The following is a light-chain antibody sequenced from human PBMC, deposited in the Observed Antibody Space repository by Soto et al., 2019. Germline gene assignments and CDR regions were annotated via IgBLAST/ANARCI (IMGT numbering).Light chain of an antibody. V-gene: IGKV3D-15*01. J-gene: IGKJ1*01. CDR2: GAS. CDR1: QSVSSK. Sequence: ETVMTQSPATLSVSPGERATLSCRASQSVSSKLAWYQQKPGQAPRLLIYGASTRATGIPARFSGSGSGTEFTLTISSLQSEDFAVCYCQQYNNWPPWTFGQGTKV. CDR3: QQYNNWPPWT.